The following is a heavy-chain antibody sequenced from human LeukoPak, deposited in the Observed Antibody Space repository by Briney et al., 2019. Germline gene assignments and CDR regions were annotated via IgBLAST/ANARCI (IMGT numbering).Heavy chain of an antibody. D-gene: IGHD3-10*01. CDR2: INHSGST. CDR3: ARGVYYGSGSYHYPFDY. J-gene: IGHJ4*02. CDR1: GGSSSGYY. V-gene: IGHV4-34*01. Sequence: SETLSLTCAVYGGSSSGYYWSWIRQPPGKGLEWIGEINHSGSTNYNPSLKSRVTIPVDTSKNQFSLKLSSVTAADTAVYYCARGVYYGSGSYHYPFDYWGQGTLVTVSS.